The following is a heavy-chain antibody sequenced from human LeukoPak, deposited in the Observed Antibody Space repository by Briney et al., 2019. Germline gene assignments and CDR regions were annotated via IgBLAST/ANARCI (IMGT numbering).Heavy chain of an antibody. CDR3: ARGRHILMVTVNFDY. D-gene: IGHD2-21*02. J-gene: IGHJ4*02. Sequence: ASVKVSCKASGYTFTSYYMHWVRQAPGQGLEWMGIINPSGGNKGYAQTFQGRVTMTGDTSTSTFYMELSSLRSEDTAVYYCARGRHILMVTVNFDYWGQGALVTVSS. CDR2: INPSGGNK. CDR1: GYTFTSYY. V-gene: IGHV1-46*01.